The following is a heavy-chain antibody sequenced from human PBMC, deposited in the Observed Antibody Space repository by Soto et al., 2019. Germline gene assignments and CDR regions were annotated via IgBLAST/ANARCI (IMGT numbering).Heavy chain of an antibody. V-gene: IGHV4-39*01. CDR1: GGSISSSSYY. J-gene: IGHJ3*02. CDR3: ARRGVTMIVVVPPDAFDI. CDR2: IYYSGST. Sequence: SETLSLTCTVSGGSISSSSYYWGWIRQPPGKGLEWIGSIYYSGSTYYNPSLKSRVTISVDTSKNQFSLKLSSVTAADTAVYYCARRGVTMIVVVPPDAFDIWGQGTMVTVS. D-gene: IGHD3-22*01.